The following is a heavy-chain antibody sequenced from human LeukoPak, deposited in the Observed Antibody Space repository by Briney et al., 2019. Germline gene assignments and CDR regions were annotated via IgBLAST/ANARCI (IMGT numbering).Heavy chain of an antibody. Sequence: PGGSLRLSCAASGFTFDDHAMSWVRQAPGKGLEWVSGISWNSGSIGYADSVKGRFTISRDNAKNSLYLQMNSLRAEDMALYYCAKSSYYDILTGYLDIWGQGTMVTVSS. CDR1: GFTFDDHA. CDR3: AKSSYYDILTGYLDI. V-gene: IGHV3-9*03. J-gene: IGHJ3*02. CDR2: ISWNSGSI. D-gene: IGHD3-9*01.